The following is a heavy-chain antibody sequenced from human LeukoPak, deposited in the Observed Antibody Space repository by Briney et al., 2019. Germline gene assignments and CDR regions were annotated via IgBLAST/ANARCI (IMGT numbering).Heavy chain of an antibody. CDR3: ARDDPLIFYDFWGGYSSCAFDI. CDR1: GFTFSSYS. CDR2: ISSSSSTI. D-gene: IGHD3-3*01. J-gene: IGHJ3*02. Sequence: GGSLRLSCAASGFTFSSYSMNWVRQAPGKGLEWVSYISSSSSTIYYSDSVKGRFTISRDNAKNSLYLQMNSLRAEDTAVYYCARDDPLIFYDFWGGYSSCAFDIWGQGTMVTVSS. V-gene: IGHV3-48*01.